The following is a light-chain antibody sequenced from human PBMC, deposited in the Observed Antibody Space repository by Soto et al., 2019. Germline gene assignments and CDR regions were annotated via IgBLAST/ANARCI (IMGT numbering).Light chain of an antibody. CDR3: QHYGSSPWT. J-gene: IGKJ1*01. V-gene: IGKV3-20*01. CDR1: QSVGGNY. CDR2: GAS. Sequence: EIVLTQSPGTLSLSPGERATLSCRASQSVGGNYLAWFQQKPGQAPRLLVYGASNRAAGITDRFSGGGSGTDFTLTISRLEPEDFAVYYCQHYGSSPWTFGQGTEVEVK.